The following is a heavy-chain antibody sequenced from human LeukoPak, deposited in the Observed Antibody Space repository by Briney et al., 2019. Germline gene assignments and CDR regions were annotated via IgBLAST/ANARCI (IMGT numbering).Heavy chain of an antibody. CDR3: TTVETYYYDSSGYS. J-gene: IGHJ5*02. CDR2: IIQDGSEK. Sequence: GGSLRLSCAAPGFTFSSYWMSWVRQTPGKGLEWVANIIQDGSEKNYVESVKGRFTISRDNAKNSLYLQMNSLKTEDTAVYYCTTVETYYYDSSGYSWGQGTLVTVSS. D-gene: IGHD3-22*01. CDR1: GFTFSSYW. V-gene: IGHV3-7*03.